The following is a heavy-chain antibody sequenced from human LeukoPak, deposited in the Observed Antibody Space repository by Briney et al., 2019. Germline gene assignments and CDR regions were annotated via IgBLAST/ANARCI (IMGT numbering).Heavy chain of an antibody. CDR1: GLTFSNYG. Sequence: PGGSLRLSCAVSGLTFSNYGIHWVRQAPGKGLEWVAVISYDGSNKYYAESVKGRFTISRDNSKNTLYLQMNSLRDEDTALYYCAKGYAFDSSGSEHYFENWGQGILVTVPS. J-gene: IGHJ4*02. V-gene: IGHV3-30*18. CDR2: ISYDGSNK. D-gene: IGHD3-22*01. CDR3: AKGYAFDSSGSEHYFEN.